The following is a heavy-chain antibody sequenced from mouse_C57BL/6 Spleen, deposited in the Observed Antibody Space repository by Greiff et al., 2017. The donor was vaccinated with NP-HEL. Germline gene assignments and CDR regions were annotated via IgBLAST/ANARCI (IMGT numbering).Heavy chain of an antibody. J-gene: IGHJ4*01. Sequence: QVQLQQPGAELVKPGASVKMSCKASGYTFTGYWITWVKQRPGQGLEWIGDIYPGSGSTNYNEKFKGKATRTVDTSSSTAYMQPSSLTSEDSAVYYCARGDYDYDGYYAMDYWGQGTSVTVSS. CDR2: IYPGSGST. CDR3: ARGDYDYDGYYAMDY. V-gene: IGHV1-55*01. CDR1: GYTFTGYW. D-gene: IGHD2-4*01.